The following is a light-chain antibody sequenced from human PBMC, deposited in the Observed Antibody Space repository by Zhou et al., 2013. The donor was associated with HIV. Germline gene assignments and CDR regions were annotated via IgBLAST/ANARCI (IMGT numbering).Light chain of an antibody. CDR1: QSLDSNY. CDR2: GVS. V-gene: IGKV3-20*01. J-gene: IGKJ1*01. Sequence: EIVLTQSPGILSLSPGGRATLSCRASQSLDSNYIAWYQQKPGQAPRLVLFGVSNRAAGIPDRFSGSGSGTDFTLTISRLEPEDFAVYYCHQYGRSPRTFGQGTEGGN. CDR3: HQYGRSPRT.